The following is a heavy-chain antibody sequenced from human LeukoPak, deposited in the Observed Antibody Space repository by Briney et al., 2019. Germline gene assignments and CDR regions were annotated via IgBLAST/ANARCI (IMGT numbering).Heavy chain of an antibody. D-gene: IGHD6-19*01. Sequence: GGSLRLSCAASGFTFTSYAMSWVRQAPGKGLEWVSAITGTGGSTYYSASVKGRFTISRDNSKNTLYLQMSSLRAEDTAMYYCAKVRESRDWYKDAFDIWGQGTRSPSLQ. CDR3: AKVRESRDWYKDAFDI. CDR1: GFTFTSYA. V-gene: IGHV3-23*01. J-gene: IGHJ3*02. CDR2: ITGTGGST.